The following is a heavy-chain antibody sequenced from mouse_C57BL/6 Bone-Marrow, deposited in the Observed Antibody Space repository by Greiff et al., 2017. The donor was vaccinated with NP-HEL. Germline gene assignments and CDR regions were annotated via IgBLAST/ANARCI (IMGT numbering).Heavy chain of an antibody. Sequence: VQLQQSGAELVRPGASVKLSCTASGFNIKDDYMHWVKQRPEQGLEWIGWIDPENGDTEYASKFQGKATITADTSSNTAYLPLSSLTSEDTAVDYCTTEEDDYDAFFAYWGQGTLVTVSA. CDR3: TTEEDDYDAFFAY. D-gene: IGHD2-4*01. V-gene: IGHV14-4*01. CDR1: GFNIKDDY. J-gene: IGHJ3*01. CDR2: IDPENGDT.